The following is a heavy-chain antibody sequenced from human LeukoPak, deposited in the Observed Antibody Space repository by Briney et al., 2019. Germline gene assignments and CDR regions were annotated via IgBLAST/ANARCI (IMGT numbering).Heavy chain of an antibody. D-gene: IGHD3-9*01. CDR2: INPNSGGT. CDR1: GYTFTGYY. CDR3: ARLVLRYFDWLPPRGYYYYYMDV. J-gene: IGHJ6*03. Sequence: ASVKVSCKASGYTFTGYYMHWVRQAPGQGLEWMGWINPNSGGTNYAQKFQGRVTMTRDASISTAYMELSSLRSEDTAVYYCARLVLRYFDWLPPRGYYYYYMDVWGKGTTVTISS. V-gene: IGHV1-2*02.